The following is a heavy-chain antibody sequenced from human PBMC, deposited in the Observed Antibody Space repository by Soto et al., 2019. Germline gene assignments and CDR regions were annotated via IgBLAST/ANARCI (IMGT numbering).Heavy chain of an antibody. CDR2: INPNSGGT. D-gene: IGHD5-12*01. CDR1: GYTFTGYY. Sequence: ASVTVSCKASGYTFTGYYMHWVRQAPGQGLEWMGWINPNSGGTNYAQKFQGRVTMTRDTSISTAYMDLSRLRSDDTAVYYCARDGRDGYNLPYWGQGTLVTVSS. V-gene: IGHV1-2*02. CDR3: ARDGRDGYNLPY. J-gene: IGHJ4*02.